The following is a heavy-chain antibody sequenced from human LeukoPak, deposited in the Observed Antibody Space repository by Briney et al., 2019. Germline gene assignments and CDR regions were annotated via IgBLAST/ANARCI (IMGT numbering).Heavy chain of an antibody. CDR2: FDPEDGET. V-gene: IGHV1-24*01. Sequence: HVASVKVSCKVSGYTLTELSMHWVRQAPGKGLEWMGGFDPEDGETIYAQKFQGRVTMTEDTSTDTAYMELSSLRSEDTAVYYCATRDVTMVRGVIITPYYYYYMDVWGKGTTVTISS. J-gene: IGHJ6*03. D-gene: IGHD3-10*01. CDR3: ATRDVTMVRGVIITPYYYYYMDV. CDR1: GYTLTELS.